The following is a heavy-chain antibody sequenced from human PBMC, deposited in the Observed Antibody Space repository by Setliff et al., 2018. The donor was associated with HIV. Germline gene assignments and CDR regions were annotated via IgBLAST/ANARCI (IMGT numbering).Heavy chain of an antibody. CDR3: ARLSRDGYNGGGWFDP. CDR2: ISAYNGNT. CDR1: GYTFTRYG. D-gene: IGHD2-21*01. Sequence: ASVKVSCKASGYTFTRYGISWVRQAPGQGLEWMGWISAYNGNTNYAQKLQGRVTMTTDTSTSTAYMELRSLRSDDTAVYYCARLSRDGYNGGGWFDPWGQGTLVTVSS. V-gene: IGHV1-18*01. J-gene: IGHJ5*02.